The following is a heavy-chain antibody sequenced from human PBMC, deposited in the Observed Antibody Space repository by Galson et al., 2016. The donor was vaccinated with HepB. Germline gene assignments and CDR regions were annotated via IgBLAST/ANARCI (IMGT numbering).Heavy chain of an antibody. D-gene: IGHD2-8*01. CDR2: TEYRAKWLR. CDR3: ARDAYVDATRGDGFDY. Sequence: CAISGDSVSSDRASWNWIRRTPSRGLEWLGKTEYRAKWLREYAPSVKGRITINPDTAKNQFSLQLTSLTPEDTAVYCCARDAYVDATRGDGFDYWGQGILVTVSS. CDR1: GDSVSSDRAS. J-gene: IGHJ4*02. V-gene: IGHV6-1*01.